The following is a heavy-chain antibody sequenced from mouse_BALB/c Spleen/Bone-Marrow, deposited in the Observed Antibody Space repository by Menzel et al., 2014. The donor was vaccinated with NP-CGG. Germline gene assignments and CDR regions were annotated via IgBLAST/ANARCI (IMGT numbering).Heavy chain of an antibody. CDR1: GFTFSSYA. D-gene: IGHD5-1-1*01. CDR2: ISRGGST. V-gene: IGHV5-6-5*01. CDR3: ARGHTYGGSYWYFDV. J-gene: IGHJ1*01. Sequence: EVQVVESGGGLVKPGGSLKLSCAASGFTFSSYAMSWVRQTPEKRLEWVASISRGGSTYYPDSVKGRFTISRDNARNILYLQMSSLRSEDTAMYYCARGHTYGGSYWYFDVWGAGTTVTVSS.